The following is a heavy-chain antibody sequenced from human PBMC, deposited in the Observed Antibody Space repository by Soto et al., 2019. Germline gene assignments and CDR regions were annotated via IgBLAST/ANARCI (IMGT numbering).Heavy chain of an antibody. J-gene: IGHJ4*02. CDR3: ASSGYDFWSGYYTDIDY. CDR2: INHSGST. Sequence: SETLSLTCAVYGGSFSCYYWSWIRQPPGKGLEWIGEINHSGSTNYNPSLKSRVTISVDTSKNQFSLKLSSVTAADTAVYYCASSGYDFWSGYYTDIDYWGQGTLVTVSS. CDR1: GGSFSCYY. D-gene: IGHD3-3*01. V-gene: IGHV4-34*01.